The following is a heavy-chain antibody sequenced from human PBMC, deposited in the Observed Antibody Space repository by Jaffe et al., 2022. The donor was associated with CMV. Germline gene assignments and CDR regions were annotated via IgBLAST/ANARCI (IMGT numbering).Heavy chain of an antibody. Sequence: EVQLVESGGGLVQPGGSLRLSCAASGFTFSSYSMNWVRQAPGKGLEWVSYISSSSSTIYYADSVKGRFTISRDNAKNSLYLQMNSLRDEDTAVYYCARDLPSSYYDFWSGYPEYWGQGTLVTVSS. D-gene: IGHD3-3*01. CDR2: ISSSSSTI. J-gene: IGHJ4*02. CDR3: ARDLPSSYYDFWSGYPEY. V-gene: IGHV3-48*02. CDR1: GFTFSSYS.